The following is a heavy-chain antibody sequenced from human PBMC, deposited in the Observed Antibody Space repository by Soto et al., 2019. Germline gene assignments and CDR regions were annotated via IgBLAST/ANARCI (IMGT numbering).Heavy chain of an antibody. J-gene: IGHJ5*02. V-gene: IGHV3-21*01. Sequence: EVQLVESGGGLAKLGGSLRLSCAASGFTFSIYSMNWVRQAPGKGLEWVSFISSSSSYIYYADSVKGRLTISRDNAKNSLYLQMNSLRAEDTAVYYCARDPRGGVSSRFDPLCQRTLVTVSS. CDR3: ARDPRGGVSSRFDP. CDR2: ISSSSSYI. D-gene: IGHD2-15*01. CDR1: GFTFSIYS.